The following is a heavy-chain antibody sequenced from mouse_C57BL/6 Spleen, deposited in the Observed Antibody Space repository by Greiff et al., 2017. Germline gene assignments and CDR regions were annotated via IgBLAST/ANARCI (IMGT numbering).Heavy chain of an antibody. D-gene: IGHD2-14*01. Sequence: EVKLMESGGGLVQPGGSLKLSCAASGFTFSDYGMAWVRQAPGKGPEWVALISNLANSIYYADTVTGRFTISRENAKNTLYLEMSSLRSEDTAMYYCARQGVYYRDYYAMDYWGQGTSVTVSS. CDR1: GFTFSDYG. J-gene: IGHJ4*01. V-gene: IGHV5-15*01. CDR2: ISNLANSI. CDR3: ARQGVYYRDYYAMDY.